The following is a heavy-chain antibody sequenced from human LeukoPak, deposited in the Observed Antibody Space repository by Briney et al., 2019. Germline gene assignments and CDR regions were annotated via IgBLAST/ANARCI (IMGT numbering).Heavy chain of an antibody. CDR1: GFTFTNYA. J-gene: IGHJ4*02. CDR2: VSGRDDST. CDR3: AKWGDYDILTGYYDPDY. D-gene: IGHD3-9*01. Sequence: GGSLRLSGAASGFTFTNYAMYWVRQAPGKGLEWVSAVSGRDDSTYYADSVKGRFTISRDTSKNTLYLQMNSLRAEDTAVYYCAKWGDYDILTGYYDPDYWGQGTLVTVSS. V-gene: IGHV3-23*01.